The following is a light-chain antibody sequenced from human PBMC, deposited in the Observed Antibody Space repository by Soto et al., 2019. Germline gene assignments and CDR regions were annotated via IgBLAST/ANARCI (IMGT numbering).Light chain of an antibody. Sequence: EIVLTQSPATLSSFPGDRVTLSCRASQAVNTRLAWYQHKPGQAPRLLIYLASNRAAGVPARFSGSGSGTDITLTISDVEPEDFAVYYCHQRQSWPRTFGQGTTVDIK. J-gene: IGKJ1*01. CDR2: LAS. CDR3: HQRQSWPRT. V-gene: IGKV3-11*01. CDR1: QAVNTR.